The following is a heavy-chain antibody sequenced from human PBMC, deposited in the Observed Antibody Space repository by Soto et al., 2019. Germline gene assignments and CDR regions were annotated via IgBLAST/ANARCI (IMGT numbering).Heavy chain of an antibody. CDR2: TGYDGTNK. CDR1: GFTFSSFG. V-gene: IGHV3-33*03. J-gene: IGHJ4*02. CDR3: ASGYCSGGSCLPVDY. Sequence: QVQLVESGGGVVQPGRSLRLSCAASGFTFSSFGMHWVRQAPGKGLEGVVVTGYDGTNKYYADSVKGRLTISRDNSKNTLYLHMHSPRVEDTAVYYCASGYCSGGSCLPVDYWGQGTLVTVSA. D-gene: IGHD2-15*01.